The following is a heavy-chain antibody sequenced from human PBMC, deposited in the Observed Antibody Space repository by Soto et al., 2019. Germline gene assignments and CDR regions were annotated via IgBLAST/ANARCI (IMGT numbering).Heavy chain of an antibody. CDR3: ARGQSFRLWFGEKPLSSYWYFDL. CDR2: ISSSSSYI. V-gene: IGHV3-21*01. J-gene: IGHJ2*01. Sequence: GGSLRLSCAASGFTFSSYSMNWVRQAPGKGLEWVSSISSSSSYIYYADSVKGRFTISRDNAKNSLYLQMNSLRAEDTAVYYCARGQSFRLWFGEKPLSSYWYFDLWGRGTLVTVSS. CDR1: GFTFSSYS. D-gene: IGHD3-10*01.